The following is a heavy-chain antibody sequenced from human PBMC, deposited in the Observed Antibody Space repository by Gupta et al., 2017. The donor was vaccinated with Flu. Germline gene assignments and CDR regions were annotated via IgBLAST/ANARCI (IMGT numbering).Heavy chain of an antibody. CDR2: IRRREIT. CDR3: ARGHWDN. Sequence: CAASGFNFWSYEMSWVRQAPGRGLEWVCFIRRREITYYTDPVRGRFTISRDNAKKYLYLQMSSLRDEDTAFFYCARGHWDNWGQGTLVNVSS. V-gene: IGHV3-48*03. J-gene: IGHJ4*02. CDR1: GFNFWSYE.